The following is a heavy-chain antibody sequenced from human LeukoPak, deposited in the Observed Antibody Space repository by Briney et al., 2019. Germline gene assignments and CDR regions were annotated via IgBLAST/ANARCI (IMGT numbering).Heavy chain of an antibody. J-gene: IGHJ3*02. Sequence: SGTLSLTCTVPGGSISTYYWTWMRQPAGKGLEWIGHICTSGSTNYNPSLKSRVTVSVDTSKSQFSLKLSSVTAADTAVYYCARGRAYYDSTGYFIWGQGTMISVSS. CDR2: ICTSGST. D-gene: IGHD3-22*01. CDR3: ARGRAYYDSTGYFI. CDR1: GGSISTYY. V-gene: IGHV4-4*07.